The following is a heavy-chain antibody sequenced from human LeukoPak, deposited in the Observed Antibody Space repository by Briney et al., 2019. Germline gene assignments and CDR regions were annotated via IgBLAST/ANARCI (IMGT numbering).Heavy chain of an antibody. J-gene: IGHJ6*03. CDR2: IYYSGST. CDR3: ARDIGEYSSSSVYYYYYMDV. CDR1: GGSISSSSYY. D-gene: IGHD6-6*01. Sequence: SETLSLTCTVSGGSISSSSYYWGWIRQPPGKGLEWIGSIYYSGSTNYNPSLKSRVTISVDTSKNQFSLKLSSVTAADTAVYYCARDIGEYSSSSVYYYYYMDVWGKGTTVTVSS. V-gene: IGHV4-39*07.